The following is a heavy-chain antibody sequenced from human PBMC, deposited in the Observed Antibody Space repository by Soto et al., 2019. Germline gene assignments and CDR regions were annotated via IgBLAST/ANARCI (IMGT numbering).Heavy chain of an antibody. D-gene: IGHD1-26*01. V-gene: IGHV4-59*01. CDR1: GGSISSYY. CDR3: ARAIGIPNWFAP. J-gene: IGHJ5*02. Sequence: SETLSLTCTVSGGSISSYYWSWIRQPPGKGLEWIGYIYYSVSTNYNPSLKSRVTISVDTSKNQFSLKLSSVTAADTAVYYCARAIGIPNWFAPWGQGTLVTVSS. CDR2: IYYSVST.